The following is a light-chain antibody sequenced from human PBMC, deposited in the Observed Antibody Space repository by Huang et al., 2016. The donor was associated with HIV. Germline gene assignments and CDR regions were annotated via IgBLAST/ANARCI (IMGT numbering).Light chain of an antibody. CDR2: SSS. V-gene: IGKV1-39*01. CDR1: QSFSSY. CDR3: QQSYSKPYT. Sequence: DIQLTQSQSSLSASVGDSVTITCRASQSFSSYLNWYQQKPGEAPRLLISSSSSLHSGVPSRFRGSGSGTDFTLTISSLQPEDFATYYCQQSYSKPYTFGQGTKLEIK. J-gene: IGKJ2*01.